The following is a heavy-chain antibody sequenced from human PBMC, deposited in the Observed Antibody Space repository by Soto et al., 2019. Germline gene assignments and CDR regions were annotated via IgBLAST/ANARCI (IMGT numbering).Heavy chain of an antibody. J-gene: IGHJ4*02. CDR3: ARVFEGALTPHFDY. D-gene: IGHD3-16*01. Sequence: GWSLRLSCAASGFTFSSYGMHWVRQAPGKGLEWVAVIWYDGSNKYYADSVKGRFNISRDNSKNTLYLQMNSLRAEDTAVYYCARVFEGALTPHFDYWGQGTLVTVSS. CDR2: IWYDGSNK. CDR1: GFTFSSYG. V-gene: IGHV3-33*01.